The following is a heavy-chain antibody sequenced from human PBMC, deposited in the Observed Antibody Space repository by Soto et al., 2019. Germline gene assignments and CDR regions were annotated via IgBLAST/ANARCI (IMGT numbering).Heavy chain of an antibody. CDR3: ARAAKDTAMVFPFDY. D-gene: IGHD5-18*01. CDR2: IYYSGST. Sequence: SETLSLTCTVSGGSVSSGSYYWSWIRQPPGKGLEWIGYIYYSGSTNYNPSLKSRVTISVDTSKNQFSLQLSSVTAADTAVYYCARAAKDTAMVFPFDYWGQGTLVTVSS. J-gene: IGHJ4*02. V-gene: IGHV4-61*01. CDR1: GGSVSSGSYY.